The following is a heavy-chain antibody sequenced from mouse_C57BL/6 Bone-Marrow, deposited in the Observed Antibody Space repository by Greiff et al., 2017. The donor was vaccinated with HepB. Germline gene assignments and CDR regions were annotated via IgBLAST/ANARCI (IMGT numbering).Heavy chain of an antibody. CDR2: IDPNSGGT. J-gene: IGHJ1*03. CDR3: ARDWLPRWYFDV. D-gene: IGHD2-2*01. Sequence: QVQLQQPGAELVKPGASVKLSCKASGYTFTSYWMHWVKQRPGRGLEWIGMIDPNSGGTKYNEKFKSKATLTVDKPTSTAYMQLSSLSSEDSAVYYCARDWLPRWYFDVWGTGTTVTVSS. V-gene: IGHV1-72*01. CDR1: GYTFTSYW.